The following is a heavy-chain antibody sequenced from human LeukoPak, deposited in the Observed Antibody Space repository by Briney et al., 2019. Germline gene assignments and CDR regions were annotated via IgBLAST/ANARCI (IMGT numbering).Heavy chain of an antibody. J-gene: IGHJ4*02. Sequence: ASVKVSCKASGYTFTSYDINWVRQATGQGLEWMGWVNPNSGHTGYAQKFQGRVTMTRNTSISTAYMDLSGLRSEDTAVYYCARGAPGSYCSGGSCPYFDYWGPGTLVSVSS. CDR1: GYTFTSYD. D-gene: IGHD2-15*01. V-gene: IGHV1-8*01. CDR2: VNPNSGHT. CDR3: ARGAPGSYCSGGSCPYFDY.